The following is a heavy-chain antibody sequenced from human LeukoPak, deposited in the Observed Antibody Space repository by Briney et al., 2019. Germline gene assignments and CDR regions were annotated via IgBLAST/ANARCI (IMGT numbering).Heavy chain of an antibody. V-gene: IGHV3-48*04. J-gene: IGHJ4*02. Sequence: GGSLRLSCAASGFTFSSYSMNWVRQAPGKGLEWVSYISNSGNIIYYADSVKGRFTISRDNAKNSLYLQMNSLRAEDTAVYYCASMTTYCGGDCYFFDYWGQGTLVTVSS. CDR1: GFTFSSYS. CDR3: ASMTTYCGGDCYFFDY. CDR2: ISNSGNII. D-gene: IGHD2-21*02.